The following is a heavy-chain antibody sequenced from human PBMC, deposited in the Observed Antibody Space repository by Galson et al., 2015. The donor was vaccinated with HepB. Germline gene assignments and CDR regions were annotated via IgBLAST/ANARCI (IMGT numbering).Heavy chain of an antibody. CDR1: GFTFRSFA. CDR2: ISFDGSEM. V-gene: IGHV3-30*18. J-gene: IGHJ4*02. CDR3: AKDGSSWYRGYYFDY. D-gene: IGHD6-13*01. Sequence: SLRLSCAASGFTFRSFAMHWVRQAPGKGLEWVAFISFDGSEMYYADSVEGRFTISRDNSKNTLFLQMNSLRSEDTAVYYCAKDGSSWYRGYYFDYWGQGTLLTVSS.